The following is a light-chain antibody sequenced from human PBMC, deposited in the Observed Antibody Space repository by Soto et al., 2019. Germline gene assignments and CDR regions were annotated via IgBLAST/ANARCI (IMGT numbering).Light chain of an antibody. CDR3: QQGYSTPWT. J-gene: IGKJ1*01. CDR1: QSVTTY. Sequence: DIQMTHSPSSLSASVGDRVTITCRASQSVTTYLHWYQQKAGEAPKLLIYAISNLQSGVSSRFSGSGSGTDFSLTINTLQHEDFATYYCQQGYSTPWTFGQGTNADIK. CDR2: AIS. V-gene: IGKV1-39*01.